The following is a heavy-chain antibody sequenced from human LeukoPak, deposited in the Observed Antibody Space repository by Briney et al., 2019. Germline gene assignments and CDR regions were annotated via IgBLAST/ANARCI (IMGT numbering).Heavy chain of an antibody. D-gene: IGHD6-6*01. CDR3: ARLGGIAARPHYFDY. J-gene: IGHJ4*02. Sequence: SVKVSCKASGGTFSSYAISWVRQAPGQGLEWMGGIIPIFGTANYAQKFQGRVTITADESTSTAYMELSSLRSEDTAVYYCARLGGIAARPHYFDYWGQGTLVTVSS. CDR2: IIPIFGTA. CDR1: GGTFSSYA. V-gene: IGHV1-69*01.